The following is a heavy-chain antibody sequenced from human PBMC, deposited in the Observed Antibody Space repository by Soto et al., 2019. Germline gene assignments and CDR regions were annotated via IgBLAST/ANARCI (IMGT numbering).Heavy chain of an antibody. CDR1: GFTFSYYP. V-gene: IGHV3-30*04. CDR3: ARVTVDMVAIIYIYPLDVRELLSDVDE. CDR2: ISFDGSNK. J-gene: IGHJ6*01. D-gene: IGHD5-12*01. Sequence: QMQLVESGGGAVQPGRSLRLSCAASGFTFSYYPMHWVRQAPGKGLEWVAVISFDGSNKYYADSVKGRFTISRDNSKNTLNRQMNSLRGEYMVIYYRARVTVDMVAIIYIYPLDVRELLSDVDEWGQRGTVTVSS.